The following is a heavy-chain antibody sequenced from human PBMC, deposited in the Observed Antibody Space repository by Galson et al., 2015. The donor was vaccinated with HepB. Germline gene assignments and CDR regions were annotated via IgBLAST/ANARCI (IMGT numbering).Heavy chain of an antibody. CDR2: IYYSGST. D-gene: IGHD3-3*01. J-gene: IGHJ6*03. Sequence: ETLSLTCTVSGGSISSYYWSWIRQPPGKGLEWIGYIYYSGSTNYNPSLKSRVTISVDTSKNQFSLKLSSVTAADTAVYYCARERFFGDYMDVWGKGTTVTVSS. V-gene: IGHV4-59*01. CDR1: GGSISSYY. CDR3: ARERFFGDYMDV.